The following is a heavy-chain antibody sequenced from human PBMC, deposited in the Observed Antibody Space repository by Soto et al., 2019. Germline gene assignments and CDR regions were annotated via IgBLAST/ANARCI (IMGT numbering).Heavy chain of an antibody. Sequence: SETLSLTCTVSGGSVSSNSYSWGWIRQSPGKGLEWIGIIYSTESTYYHPSLLSRVTISADTSKNQFSLKLSSVTAADTAVYYCARSPDSSGYYPRRYYYGMDVWGQGTTVTVSS. V-gene: IGHV4-39*07. J-gene: IGHJ6*02. CDR2: IYSTEST. CDR3: ARSPDSSGYYPRRYYYGMDV. D-gene: IGHD3-22*01. CDR1: GGSVSSNSYS.